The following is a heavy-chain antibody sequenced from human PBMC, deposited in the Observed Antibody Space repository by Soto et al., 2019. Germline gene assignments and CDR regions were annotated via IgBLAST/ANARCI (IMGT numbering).Heavy chain of an antibody. CDR3: ARGYYYDSSGYYHLDY. J-gene: IGHJ4*02. CDR2: ISAYNGNT. CDR1: GYTFASYC. D-gene: IGHD3-22*01. V-gene: IGHV1-18*04. Sequence: ASVNVSCKSSGYTFASYCISWGRQAPGQGLEWMGWISAYNGNTNYAQKLQGRVTMTTDTSTSTAYMELRSLRSDDTAVYYCARGYYYDSSGYYHLDYWGQGTLVTVSS.